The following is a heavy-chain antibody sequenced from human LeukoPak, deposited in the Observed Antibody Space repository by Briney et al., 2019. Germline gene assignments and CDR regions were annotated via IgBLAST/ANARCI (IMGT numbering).Heavy chain of an antibody. Sequence: GGSLRLSCAASGFTFSSYSMSWVRQAPGKGLEWLSFISSGSSHMYYADSMKGRFTISRDNAKNSLYLQMNGLRAEDTAVYYCARDLAPIVGATDYWGQGTLVTVSS. J-gene: IGHJ4*02. CDR1: GFTFSSYS. CDR3: ARDLAPIVGATDY. D-gene: IGHD1-26*01. V-gene: IGHV3-21*01. CDR2: ISSGSSHM.